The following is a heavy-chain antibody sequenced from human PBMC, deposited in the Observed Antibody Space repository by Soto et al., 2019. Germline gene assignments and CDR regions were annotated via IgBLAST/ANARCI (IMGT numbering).Heavy chain of an antibody. Sequence: PGGSLRLSCAASGFTFSSYVMTWVRQAPGKGLEWVSAITGNGAGTTYADSVKGRFTISRDNYKNILDLQMNSLRADDTAVYYCATTSKYGLETYPPPHYWGQGTLVTVSS. J-gene: IGHJ1*01. V-gene: IGHV3-23*01. D-gene: IGHD3-10*01. CDR2: ITGNGAGT. CDR1: GFTFSSYV. CDR3: ATTSKYGLETYPPPHY.